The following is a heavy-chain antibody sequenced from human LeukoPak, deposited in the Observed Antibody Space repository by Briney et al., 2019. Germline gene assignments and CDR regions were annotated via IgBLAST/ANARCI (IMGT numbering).Heavy chain of an antibody. CDR1: GFPFSTYA. CDR2: IGGSGGTT. D-gene: IGHD7-27*01. CDR3: AKPYLTGPANY. J-gene: IGHJ4*02. V-gene: IGHV3-23*01. Sequence: GGSLRLSCAASGFPFSTYAMTWVRQAPGKGLEWVSSIGGSGGTTYYADSEKGRFTISRDNSRNAVYLQMYSLRAEDTAVYYCAKPYLTGPANYWGQGTLVTVSS.